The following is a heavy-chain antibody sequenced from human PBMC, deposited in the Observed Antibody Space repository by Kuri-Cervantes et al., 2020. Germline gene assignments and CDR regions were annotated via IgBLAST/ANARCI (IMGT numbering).Heavy chain of an antibody. CDR2: ISSSSSYI. CDR1: GFTFSSYS. J-gene: IGHJ3*02. CDR3: ARYPNDNVVVPGSSRHDAFDI. V-gene: IGHV3-21*01. Sequence: GGSLRLSCAASGFTFSSYSMNWVRQAPGKGLEWVSSISSSSSYIYYADSVKGRFTISRDNAKNSLYLQMNSLRAEDTAVYYCARYPNDNVVVPGSSRHDAFDIWGQGTMVTVSS. D-gene: IGHD2-2*01.